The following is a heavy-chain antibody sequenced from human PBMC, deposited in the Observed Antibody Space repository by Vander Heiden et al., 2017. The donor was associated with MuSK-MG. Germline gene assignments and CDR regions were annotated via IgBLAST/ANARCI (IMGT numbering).Heavy chain of an antibody. CDR1: GFIFSTYS. CDR3: ARDSERIPFEY. CDR2: ITGSGDNA. Sequence: EVQLLESGGDLFQPGGSLSVSCAASGFIFSTYSMSWVRQAPGKGLECVSLITGSGDNAYYADSVKGRFTVSRDNSKNTLYLQMNSLRAEDTAVYYCARDSERIPFEYWGLGSLVTVSS. V-gene: IGHV3-23*01. J-gene: IGHJ4*02. D-gene: IGHD2-15*01.